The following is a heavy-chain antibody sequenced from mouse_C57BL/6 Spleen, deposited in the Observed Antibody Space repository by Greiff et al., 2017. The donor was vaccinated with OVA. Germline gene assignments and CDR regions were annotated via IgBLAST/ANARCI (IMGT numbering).Heavy chain of an antibody. CDR3: ARSGITTVVGGYWYFDV. CDR1: GYSITSDY. J-gene: IGHJ1*03. V-gene: IGHV3-8*01. CDR2: ISYSGST. D-gene: IGHD1-1*01. Sequence: EVQRVESGPGLAKPSQTLSLTCSVTGYSITSDYWNWIRKFPGNKLEYMGYISYSGSTYYNPSLKSRISITRDTSKNQYYLQLNSVTTEDTATYYCARSGITTVVGGYWYFDVWGTGTTVTVSS.